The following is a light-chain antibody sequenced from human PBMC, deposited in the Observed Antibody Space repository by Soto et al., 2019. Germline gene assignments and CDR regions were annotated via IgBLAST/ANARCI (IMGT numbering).Light chain of an antibody. CDR1: QGISSA. Sequence: AIQLTQSPSSLSASVGDRVTITCRASQGISSALAWYQQKPGKAPKLLIYDASSLESGVPSRFSGSGSGTDFTLTISSLQPEDFATYYWQQFNSYPHFTFGPGTKVDIK. V-gene: IGKV1-13*02. CDR3: QQFNSYPHFT. CDR2: DAS. J-gene: IGKJ3*01.